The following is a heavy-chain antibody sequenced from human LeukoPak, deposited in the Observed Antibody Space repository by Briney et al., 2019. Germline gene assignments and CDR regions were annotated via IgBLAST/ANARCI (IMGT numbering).Heavy chain of an antibody. CDR2: IYTSGST. CDR3: ARGELLSWNLNWFDP. CDR1: GGSISSGSYY. Sequence: SETLSLTCTVSGGSISSGSYYWSWIRQPAGKGLEWIGRIYTSGSTNYNPSLKSRVTISVDTSKNQFSLKLSSVTAADTAVYYCARGELLSWNLNWFDPWGQGTLVTVSS. V-gene: IGHV4-61*02. J-gene: IGHJ5*02. D-gene: IGHD1-7*01.